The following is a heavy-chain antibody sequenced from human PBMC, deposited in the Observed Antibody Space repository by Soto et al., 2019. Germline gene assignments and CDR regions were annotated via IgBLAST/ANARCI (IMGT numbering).Heavy chain of an antibody. V-gene: IGHV4-31*03. J-gene: IGHJ5*02. CDR1: GGSISSGGYY. D-gene: IGHD2-15*01. Sequence: PSETLSLTCTVSGGSISSGGYYWSWIRQHPGKGLEWIGYIYYSGSTYYNPSLKSRVTISVDTSKNQLSLKLSSVTADDTALYFCARGRSKDFTSTPPPSFDPWGQGVLVTVSS. CDR3: ARGRSKDFTSTPPPSFDP. CDR2: IYYSGST.